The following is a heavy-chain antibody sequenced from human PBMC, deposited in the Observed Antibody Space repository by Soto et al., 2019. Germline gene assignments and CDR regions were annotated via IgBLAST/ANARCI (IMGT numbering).Heavy chain of an antibody. D-gene: IGHD3-16*02. V-gene: IGHV1-69*12. CDR2: IIPIFGTA. CDR1: GGTFSSYA. CDR3: ARVQITFGGVIDQNAFDI. Sequence: QVQLVQSGAEVKKPGSSVKVSCKASGGTFSSYAISWVRQAPGQGLEWMGGIIPIFGTANYAQKFQGRVTITADESTGTAYMELSSLRSEDTAVYYCARVQITFGGVIDQNAFDIWGQGTMVTVSS. J-gene: IGHJ3*02.